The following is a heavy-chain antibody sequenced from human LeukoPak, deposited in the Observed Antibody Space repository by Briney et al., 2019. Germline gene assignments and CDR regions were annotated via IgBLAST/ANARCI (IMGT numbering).Heavy chain of an antibody. V-gene: IGHV1-46*01. D-gene: IGHD3-3*01. CDR1: GYTFTSYY. J-gene: IGHJ4*02. Sequence: GASVKVSCKASGYTFTSYYMHWVRQAPGQGLEWMGIINPSGGSTSYAQKFQGRVTMTRDTSTSTVYMELSSLRSEDTAVYYRARANERVLRFSNRYFDYWGQGTLVTVSS. CDR3: ARANERVLRFSNRYFDY. CDR2: INPSGGST.